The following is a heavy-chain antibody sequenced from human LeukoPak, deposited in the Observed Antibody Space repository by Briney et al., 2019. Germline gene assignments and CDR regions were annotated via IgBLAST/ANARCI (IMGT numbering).Heavy chain of an antibody. CDR1: GGSISSGSYY. D-gene: IGHD3-3*01. CDR2: IYTSGST. Sequence: SETLSLTCTVSGGSISSGSYYWSWIRQPAGKGLEWIGRIYTSGSTNYNPSLKSRVTISVDTSKNQFSLKLSSATAADTAVYYCAREVAYYDFWSGYSDYYYYYYMDVWGKGTTVTVSS. J-gene: IGHJ6*03. V-gene: IGHV4-61*02. CDR3: AREVAYYDFWSGYSDYYYYYYMDV.